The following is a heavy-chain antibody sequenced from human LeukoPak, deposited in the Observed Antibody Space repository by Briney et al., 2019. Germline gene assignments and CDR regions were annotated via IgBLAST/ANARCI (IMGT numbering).Heavy chain of an antibody. CDR1: GHTFTSYG. D-gene: IGHD6-13*01. V-gene: IGHV1-18*04. CDR3: ATTKRSIAAAGKPLDY. CDR2: ISAYNGNT. Sequence: ASVKVSCKASGHTFTSYGISWVRQAPGQGLEWMGWISAYNGNTNYAQKLQGRVTMTTDTSTSTAYMELRSLRSDETAVYYCATTKRSIAAAGKPLDYWGQGTLVTVSS. J-gene: IGHJ4*02.